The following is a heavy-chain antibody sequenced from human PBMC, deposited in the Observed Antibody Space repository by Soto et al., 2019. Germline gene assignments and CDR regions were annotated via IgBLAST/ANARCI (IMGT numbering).Heavy chain of an antibody. Sequence: GGSLRLSCAASGFTFSSYWMSWVRQAPGKGLEWVANVKQDGSEKYYVASVRGRFTISRDNARNSLYLQLDSLRAEDTAIYFCATVANWNFDNWGQGTPVTVSS. CDR2: VKQDGSEK. CDR1: GFTFSSYW. CDR3: ATVANWNFDN. J-gene: IGHJ4*02. D-gene: IGHD3-3*01. V-gene: IGHV3-7*01.